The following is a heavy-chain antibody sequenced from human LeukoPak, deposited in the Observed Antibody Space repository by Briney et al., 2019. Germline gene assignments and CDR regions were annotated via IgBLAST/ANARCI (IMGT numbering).Heavy chain of an antibody. CDR3: ATGVVPAAIDY. D-gene: IGHD2-2*01. CDR1: GYTFTSYY. Sequence: ASVKVSCKASGYTFTSYYMHWVRQAPGQGLEWMGIINPSGGSTSYAQKFQGRVTMTRDTSTSTVYMELSSLSSEDTAVYYCATGVVPAAIDYWGQGTLVTVSS. J-gene: IGHJ4*02. CDR2: INPSGGST. V-gene: IGHV1-46*01.